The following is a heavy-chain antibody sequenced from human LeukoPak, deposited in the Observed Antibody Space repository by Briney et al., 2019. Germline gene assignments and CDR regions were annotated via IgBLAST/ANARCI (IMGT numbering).Heavy chain of an antibody. CDR2: INAGNGNT. D-gene: IGHD3-22*01. Sequence: ASVKVSCKASGYTFTSYAMHWVRQAPGQRLEWMGWINAGNGNTKYSQEFQGRVTITRDTSASIAYMELSSLRSEDTAVYYCARAVEYYDSSGYYHVNAFDIWGQGTMVTVSS. J-gene: IGHJ3*02. CDR3: ARAVEYYDSSGYYHVNAFDI. V-gene: IGHV1-3*03. CDR1: GYTFTSYA.